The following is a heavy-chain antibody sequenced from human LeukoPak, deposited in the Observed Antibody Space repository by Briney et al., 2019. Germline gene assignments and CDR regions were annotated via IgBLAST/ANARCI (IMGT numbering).Heavy chain of an antibody. CDR1: GYTFTGYY. Sequence: ASVKVSCKASGYTFTGYYMHWVRQAPGQGLEWMGWINPNGGGTNYAQKFQGRVTMTRDTSISTAYMELSRLRSDDTAVYYCAREGLGDSSGWYGGYYYYYGMDVWGQGTTVTVSS. V-gene: IGHV1-2*02. CDR2: INPNGGGT. CDR3: AREGLGDSSGWYGGYYYYYGMDV. J-gene: IGHJ6*02. D-gene: IGHD6-19*01.